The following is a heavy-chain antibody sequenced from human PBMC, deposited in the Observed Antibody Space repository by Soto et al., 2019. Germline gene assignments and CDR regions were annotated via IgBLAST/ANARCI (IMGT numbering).Heavy chain of an antibody. CDR2: IYYSGST. CDR3: ARGPDYDFWSGHYYYYYLAV. J-gene: IGHJ6*03. D-gene: IGHD3-3*01. CDR1: GGSISSYY. V-gene: IGHV4-59*01. Sequence: ASETLSLTCTVSGGSISSYYWSWIRQPPGKGLEWIGYIYYSGSTNYNPSLKSRVTISVDTSKNQFSLKLSSVTAADTAVYYCARGPDYDFWSGHYYYYYLAVWGKGTTVTVSS.